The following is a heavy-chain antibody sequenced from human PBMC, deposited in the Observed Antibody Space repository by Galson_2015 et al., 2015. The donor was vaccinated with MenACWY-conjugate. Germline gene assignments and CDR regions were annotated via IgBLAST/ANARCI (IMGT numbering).Heavy chain of an antibody. CDR1: GYDFTSYW. V-gene: IGHV5-51*03. D-gene: IGHD6-13*01. J-gene: IGHJ4*02. Sequence: QSGAEAKRPGETLKISCKDSGYDFTSYWVVWVRQRPGIRLEWLAILYAGGSETRYRPTRQGPVTTSAGKSINLAYLQWSSLRAADTAMYYCARPASGHSSSCDYWGQGTLVTVSS. CDR3: ARPASGHSSSCDY. CDR2: LYAGGSET.